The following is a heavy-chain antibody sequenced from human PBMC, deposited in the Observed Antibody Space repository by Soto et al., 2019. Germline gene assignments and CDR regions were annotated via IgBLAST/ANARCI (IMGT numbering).Heavy chain of an antibody. D-gene: IGHD3-3*01. CDR2: ISSSGNTI. V-gene: IGHV3-48*03. CDR3: ARLNLDSWSGYTAAGYFGMDV. J-gene: IGHJ6*02. CDR1: GFTFTIYE. Sequence: PGGSLRLSCAASGFTFTIYEMNWVRQAPEKGLEWVSYISSSGNTIYYADSVKGRFAISRDNAKNSLFLQMNSLRAEDTGVYYCARLNLDSWSGYTAAGYFGMDVWGQGTTVTVSS.